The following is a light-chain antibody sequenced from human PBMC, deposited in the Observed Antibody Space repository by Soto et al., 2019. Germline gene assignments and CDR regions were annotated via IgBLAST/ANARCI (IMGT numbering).Light chain of an antibody. CDR2: GAS. V-gene: IGKV3-20*01. CDR3: QQYGSSVT. CDR1: QSVTNNY. J-gene: IGKJ1*01. Sequence: EIVLPQSPATLSLFPGDRVTLSCRASQSVTNNYLAWYQQKPGRAPRLLIYGASNRATGIPDRFSGSGSGTDFTLTISRLEPEDFAVYYCQQYGSSVTFGQGTKVDIK.